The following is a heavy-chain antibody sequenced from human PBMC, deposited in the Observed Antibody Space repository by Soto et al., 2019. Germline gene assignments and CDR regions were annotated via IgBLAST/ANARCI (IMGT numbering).Heavy chain of an antibody. CDR2: IYYSVST. CDR3: AGTNSHSSSWYHKGNKSSDQ. V-gene: IGHV4-39*01. Sequence: PSETLSLTCTVSVVSIIRSIYYLGFIRQPPWNWLDLIGSIYYSVSTYYNPSLKSRVTISVDTSKNQFSLKLSSVTAADTAVYYCAGTNSHSSSWYHKGNKSSDQWGKGNMLTVSS. J-gene: IGHJ4*02. D-gene: IGHD6-13*01. CDR1: VVSIIRSIYY.